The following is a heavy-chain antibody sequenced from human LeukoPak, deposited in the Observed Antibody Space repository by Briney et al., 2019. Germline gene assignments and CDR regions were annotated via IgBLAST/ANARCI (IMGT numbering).Heavy chain of an antibody. V-gene: IGHV4-38-2*02. CDR1: GYSISSGYY. Sequence: SQTLSLTCTVSGYSISSGYYWGWIRQPPGKGLEWIGSIYHSGSAYYNPSLTSRVTIAVDTSTKPFSLRLSSVTAADTAVYYCARAGVGQLGYYYDMDVWGKGNTVTVSS. CDR3: ARAGVGQLGYYYDMDV. D-gene: IGHD6-13*01. CDR2: IYHSGSA. J-gene: IGHJ6*03.